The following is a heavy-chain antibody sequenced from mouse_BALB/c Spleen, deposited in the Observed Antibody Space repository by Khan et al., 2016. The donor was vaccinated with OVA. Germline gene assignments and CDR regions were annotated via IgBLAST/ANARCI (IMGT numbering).Heavy chain of an antibody. Sequence: VHLVESGPGLVAPSQSLSITCTVSGFSLSDYGVSWIRQPPGKGLEWLGVIWGGGNTYYNSALKSRLSISKDNSKSQVFLKMNSLQTDDTAIYYCAKGLWSYYFALDYWGQGTSVTVSS. CDR1: GFSLSDYG. CDR3: AKGLWSYYFALDY. D-gene: IGHD1-1*02. V-gene: IGHV2-6-5*01. CDR2: IWGGGNT. J-gene: IGHJ4*01.